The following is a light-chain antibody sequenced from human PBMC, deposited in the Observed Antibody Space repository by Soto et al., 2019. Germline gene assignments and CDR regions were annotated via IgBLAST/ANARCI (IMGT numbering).Light chain of an antibody. V-gene: IGLV2-14*01. CDR2: EVS. CDR3: SSYTSSSTLYV. CDR1: SSDVGGYNY. Sequence: QSVLTQPGSVSGSPGQSITISCTGTSSDVGGYNYVSWYQQHPGKAPKLMIYEVSNRPSGVSNRFSGSKSGNTASLTISGLQAEDEADYYCSSYTSSSTLYVFGTGTRSPS. J-gene: IGLJ1*01.